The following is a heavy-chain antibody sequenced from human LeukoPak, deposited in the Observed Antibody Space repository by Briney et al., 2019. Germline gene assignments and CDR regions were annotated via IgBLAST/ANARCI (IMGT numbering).Heavy chain of an antibody. D-gene: IGHD2-21*01. CDR1: GFTFSSYA. Sequence: GGSLRLSCAASGFTFSSYAMTWVRQAPGKGLEWVSAVSDSGTRTFYADSVKGRFAISRNSLRADDTAAYYCARPGCGGNCYYRMDVWGKGTTVTVSS. CDR3: RMDV. V-gene: IGHV3-23*01. J-gene: IGHJ6*04. CDR2: VSDSGTRT.